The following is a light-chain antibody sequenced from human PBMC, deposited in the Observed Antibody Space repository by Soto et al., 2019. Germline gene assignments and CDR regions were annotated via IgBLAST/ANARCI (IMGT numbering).Light chain of an antibody. V-gene: IGKV1-39*01. Sequence: DIQMTQSPSSLSASVGDTVTITCRASQSISRYLNWYHQKPGKAPNLLIYGATSLQSGVPSRFSGSGSATDFTLTISSLQPEDFATYFCQQSYNFLFSFGPGTKVDI. CDR2: GAT. CDR1: QSISRY. CDR3: QQSYNFLFS. J-gene: IGKJ3*01.